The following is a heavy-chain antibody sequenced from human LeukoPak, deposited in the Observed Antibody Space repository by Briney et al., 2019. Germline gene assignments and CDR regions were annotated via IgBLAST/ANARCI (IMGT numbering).Heavy chain of an antibody. D-gene: IGHD3-22*01. V-gene: IGHV1-46*01. J-gene: IGHJ4*02. Sequence: ASVKASCKASGYTSTNYYMHWVRQAPGQGLEWMGIINPSGGSTSYAQKFQGRVTMTRDTSTSTVYMELSSLRSEDTAVYYCARAADSSGYYSRCFDYWGQGTLVTVSS. CDR2: INPSGGST. CDR3: ARAADSSGYYSRCFDY. CDR1: GYTSTNYY.